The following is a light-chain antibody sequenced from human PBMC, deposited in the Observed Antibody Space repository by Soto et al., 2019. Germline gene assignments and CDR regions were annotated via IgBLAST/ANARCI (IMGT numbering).Light chain of an antibody. Sequence: QSVLTQPASVSGSPGQSITISYTGTSSDVGGYNYVSWYQQHPGKAPKLMIYDVSNRPSGVSNRFSGSKSGNTASLTISGLQAEDEADYYCSSYTSSSTLLYVFGTGTKLTVL. J-gene: IGLJ1*01. V-gene: IGLV2-14*01. CDR3: SSYTSSSTLLYV. CDR1: SSDVGGYNY. CDR2: DVS.